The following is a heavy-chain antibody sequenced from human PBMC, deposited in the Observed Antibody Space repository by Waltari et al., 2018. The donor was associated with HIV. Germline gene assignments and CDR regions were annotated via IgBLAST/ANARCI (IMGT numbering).Heavy chain of an antibody. CDR2: IYSGGST. CDR1: GFTVSSNY. D-gene: IGHD3-9*01. CDR3: ARAKGTGLRYFDNWGMDV. J-gene: IGHJ6*02. Sequence: EVQLVESGGGLVQPGGSLRLSWAASGFTVSSNYMSWVRQAPGKGLEWVSVIYSGGSTYYADSVKGRFTISRDNSKNTLYLQMNSLRAEDTAVYYCARAKGTGLRYFDNWGMDVWGQGTTVTVSS. V-gene: IGHV3-66*02.